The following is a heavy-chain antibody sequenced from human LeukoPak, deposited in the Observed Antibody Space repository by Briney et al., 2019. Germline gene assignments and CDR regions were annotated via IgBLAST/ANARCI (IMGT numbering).Heavy chain of an antibody. CDR1: GYTFTSYD. J-gene: IGHJ6*03. CDR2: MNTNSGNT. CDR3: ARSRSYSSPLYYYYYMDV. Sequence: ASVKVSCKASGYTFTSYDINWVRQATGQGLEWMGWMNTNSGNTGYAQKFQGRVTMTRSTSISTAYMELSSLRSEDTAVYSCARSRSYSSPLYYYYYMDVWGKGTTVTVSS. D-gene: IGHD6-13*01. V-gene: IGHV1-8*01.